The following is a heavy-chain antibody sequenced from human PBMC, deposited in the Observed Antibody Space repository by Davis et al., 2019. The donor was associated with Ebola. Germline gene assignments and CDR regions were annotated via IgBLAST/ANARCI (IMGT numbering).Heavy chain of an antibody. CDR1: GYTFTRYW. CDR3: ASLRRTITGMDDGFDI. V-gene: IGHV5-51*01. CDR2: IYPGDSDT. D-gene: IGHD1-1*01. J-gene: IGHJ3*02. Sequence: GESLKISCKASGYTFTRYWIVWVRQMPGKGLEWMGIIYPGDSDTRYSPSFRGQVTISADRSIKTAFLQWSSLKASDTAMYYCASLRRTITGMDDGFDIWGQGTMVTVSS.